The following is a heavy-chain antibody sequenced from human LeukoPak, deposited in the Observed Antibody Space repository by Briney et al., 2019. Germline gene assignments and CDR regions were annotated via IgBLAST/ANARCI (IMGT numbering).Heavy chain of an antibody. CDR1: GFTFSSYA. J-gene: IGHJ4*02. CDR3: ARGKSLYYFDY. Sequence: GGSLRLSCAASGFTFSSYAMHWVRQAPGKGLEWVAVISYDGSNKYYADSVKGRFTISRDNSKNTLYLQTNSLRAEDTAVYYCARGKSLYYFDYWGQGTLVTVSS. V-gene: IGHV3-30-3*01. D-gene: IGHD2/OR15-2a*01. CDR2: ISYDGSNK.